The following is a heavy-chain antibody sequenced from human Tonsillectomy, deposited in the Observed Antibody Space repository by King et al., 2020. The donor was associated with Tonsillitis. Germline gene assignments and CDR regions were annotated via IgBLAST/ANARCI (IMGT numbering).Heavy chain of an antibody. D-gene: IGHD2-15*01. CDR1: GGSISGSTYY. V-gene: IGHV4-39*01. Sequence: QLQESGPGLVKPSETLSLTCTVSGGSISGSTYYWGWIRQPPGKGLEWIAIIHYSGNTYYNPSLKSRVTISVDTSKNQFSLKVSSVTAADTAVYYCGRLHYCRGGSCHFDYWGQGTLVTVSS. CDR2: IHYSGNT. J-gene: IGHJ4*02. CDR3: GRLHYCRGGSCHFDY.